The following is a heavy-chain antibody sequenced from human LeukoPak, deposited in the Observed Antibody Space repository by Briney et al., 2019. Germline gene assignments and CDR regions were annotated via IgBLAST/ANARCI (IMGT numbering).Heavy chain of an antibody. CDR3: RNCSGGSCYSGFDY. D-gene: IGHD2-15*01. Sequence: ASVKVSCKASGYTFTSYGISWVRQAPGQGLEWMGWISTYNGNTNYAQKLQGRVTMTTDTSTSTAYMELRSLRSDDTAVYYCRNCSGGSCYSGFDYWGQGTLVTVSS. J-gene: IGHJ4*02. CDR1: GYTFTSYG. CDR2: ISTYNGNT. V-gene: IGHV1-18*01.